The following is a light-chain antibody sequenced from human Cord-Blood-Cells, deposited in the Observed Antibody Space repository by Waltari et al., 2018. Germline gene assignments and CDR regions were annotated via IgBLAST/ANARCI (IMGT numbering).Light chain of an antibody. CDR2: DAS. V-gene: IGKV1-5*01. J-gene: IGKJ1*01. Sequence: DIQMTQSPSTLSASVGDRVTITCRASQSISSWFAWYQQKPGKAPKLLIYDASSLESGVPSRFSGSGSWTEFTSPIRNPQPDGFATYYRQQYNSYSRTFGQGTKVEIK. CDR1: QSISSW. CDR3: QQYNSYSRT.